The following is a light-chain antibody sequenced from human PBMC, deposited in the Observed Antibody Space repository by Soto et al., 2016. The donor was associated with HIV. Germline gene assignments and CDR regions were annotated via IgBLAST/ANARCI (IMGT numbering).Light chain of an antibody. CDR1: SLRKYY. V-gene: IGLV3-19*01. J-gene: IGLJ1*01. CDR2: DKN. CDR3: NSRDSSDSHNYV. Sequence: SSELTQDPAVSVALGQTVRITCQGDSLRKYYASWYQQKPGQAPVLVIYDKNNRPSGIPDRFSGSNSVNTASLTITGAQAEDEADYYCNSRDSSDSHNYVFGTGTKVTVL.